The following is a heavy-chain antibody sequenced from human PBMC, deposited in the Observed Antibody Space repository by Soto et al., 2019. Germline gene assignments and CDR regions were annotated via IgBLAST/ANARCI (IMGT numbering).Heavy chain of an antibody. Sequence: SETLSLTCAVYGGSFSGYYWSWIRQPPGKGLEWIGEINHSGSTNYNPSLKSRVTISVDTSKNQFSLKLSSVTAADTAVYYCARRLERRLEAFDIWGQGTMVTVSS. CDR3: ARRLERRLEAFDI. D-gene: IGHD1-1*01. J-gene: IGHJ3*02. V-gene: IGHV4-34*01. CDR2: INHSGST. CDR1: GGSFSGYY.